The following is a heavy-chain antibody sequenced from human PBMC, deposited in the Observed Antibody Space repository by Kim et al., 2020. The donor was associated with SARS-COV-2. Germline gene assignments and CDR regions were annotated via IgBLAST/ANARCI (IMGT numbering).Heavy chain of an antibody. CDR1: GFTFSSYG. Sequence: GGSLRLSCAASGFTFSSYGMHWVRQAPGKGLEWVALLSFDGRSRYSADSVEGRFTISRDTSKNTLFLQMNSLRPEDTAVYYCARDLDAWGAGPLAHWGQGTLVTVSS. J-gene: IGHJ4*02. V-gene: IGHV3-30*19. CDR2: LSFDGRSR. CDR3: ARDLDAWGAGPLAH. D-gene: IGHD3-16*01.